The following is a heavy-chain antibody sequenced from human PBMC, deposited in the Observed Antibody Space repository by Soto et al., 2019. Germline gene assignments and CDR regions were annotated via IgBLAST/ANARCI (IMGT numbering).Heavy chain of an antibody. CDR2: IWYDGSNK. D-gene: IGHD2-21*02. CDR3: ARDVMVSAMVMWYFDL. J-gene: IGHJ2*01. V-gene: IGHV3-33*01. CDR1: GFTFSSYG. Sequence: QVQLVESGGGVVQPGRSLRLSCAASGFTFSSYGMHWVRQAPGKGLEWVAVIWYDGSNKDYADSVKGRFTISRDNSKNRLYLQMNGLRAEDTAVYYCARDVMVSAMVMWYFDLWGRGTLVTVSS.